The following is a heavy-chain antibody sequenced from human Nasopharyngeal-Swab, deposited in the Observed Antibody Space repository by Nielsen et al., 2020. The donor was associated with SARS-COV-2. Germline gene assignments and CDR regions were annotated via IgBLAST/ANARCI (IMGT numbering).Heavy chain of an antibody. V-gene: IGHV3-23*01. J-gene: IGHJ4*02. Sequence: GESLKISCAASGFTVSSNYMSWVRQAPGKGLEWVSAISGSGGSTYYADSVKGRFTISRDNSKNTLYLQMNSLRAEDTAVYYCAKDRQQWLVEGADYWGQGTLVTVSS. D-gene: IGHD6-19*01. CDR3: AKDRQQWLVEGADY. CDR1: GFTVSSNY. CDR2: ISGSGGST.